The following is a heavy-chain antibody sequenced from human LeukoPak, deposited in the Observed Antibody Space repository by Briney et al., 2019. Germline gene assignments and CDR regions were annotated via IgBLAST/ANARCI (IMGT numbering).Heavy chain of an antibody. D-gene: IGHD3-16*01. CDR3: ARGGSTYFDS. CDR2: IHSDGGST. V-gene: IGHV3-74*01. Sequence: PGGSLRLSCAASGFSFGNYWMHWVRQAPGTGLVWVSRIHSDGGSTYADSVKGRFTISRDNAKNTLYLQMDTLRGEDTAVYYCARGGSTYFDSWGHGTLVTVSS. J-gene: IGHJ4*01. CDR1: GFSFGNYW.